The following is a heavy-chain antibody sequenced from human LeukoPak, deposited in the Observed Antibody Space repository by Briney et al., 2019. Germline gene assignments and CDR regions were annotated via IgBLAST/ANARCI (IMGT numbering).Heavy chain of an antibody. CDR1: GSTFSTDW. Sequence: GGSLRLSCTASGSTFSTDWMHWVRQGPGKGLVWVSRINSDGSITSYADSVKGRFTIPRDNAKNTVYLQMNSLRAEDTAVYYCASSAGGGLNYRGQGTLVTVSS. J-gene: IGHJ4*02. D-gene: IGHD2-15*01. CDR3: ASSAGGGLNY. CDR2: INSDGSIT. V-gene: IGHV3-74*01.